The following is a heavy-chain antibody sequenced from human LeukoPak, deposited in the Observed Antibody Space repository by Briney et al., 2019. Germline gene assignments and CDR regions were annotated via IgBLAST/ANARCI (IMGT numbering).Heavy chain of an antibody. D-gene: IGHD3-10*01. J-gene: IGHJ4*02. V-gene: IGHV4-59*08. CDR2: IYYSGST. CDR3: ARRSLGFGELYDY. Sequence: SETLSLTCTVSGGSISSYYWSWIRQPPGKGLEWIGYIYYSGSTNYNPSLKSRVTISVDTSKNQFSLKLSSVTAADTAVYYCARRSLGFGELYDYWGQGTLVTVSS. CDR1: GGSISSYY.